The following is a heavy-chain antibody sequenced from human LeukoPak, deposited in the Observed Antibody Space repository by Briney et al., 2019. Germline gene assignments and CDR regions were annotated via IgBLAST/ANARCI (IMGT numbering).Heavy chain of an antibody. V-gene: IGHV3-48*02. J-gene: IGHJ4*02. D-gene: IGHD4-17*01. CDR1: GFTFSSYT. CDR2: ISSSSSTI. Sequence: PGGSLRLSCAASGFTFSSYTMNWVRQAPGKGLEWVSYISSSSSTIYYADSVKGRFTISRDNAMNSLYLQMNSLRDEDTAVYYCARGETTVTSYLHYWGQGTLVTVSS. CDR3: ARGETTVTSYLHY.